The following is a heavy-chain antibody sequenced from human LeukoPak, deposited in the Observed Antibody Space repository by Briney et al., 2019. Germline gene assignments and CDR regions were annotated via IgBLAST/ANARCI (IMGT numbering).Heavy chain of an antibody. CDR2: IYYSGST. CDR3: ARGPITMVRGVNPDYYYYGMDV. J-gene: IGHJ6*02. V-gene: IGHV4-59*12. CDR1: GGSISSYY. D-gene: IGHD3-10*01. Sequence: SETLSLTCTVSGGSISSYYWSWIRQPPGKGLEWIGYIYYSGSTNYNPSLKSRVTISVDTSKNQFSLKLSSVTAADTAVYYCARGPITMVRGVNPDYYYYGMDVWGQGTTVTVSS.